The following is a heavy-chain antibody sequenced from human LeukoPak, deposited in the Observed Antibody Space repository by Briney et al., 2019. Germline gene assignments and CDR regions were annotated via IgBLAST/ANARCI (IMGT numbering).Heavy chain of an antibody. CDR3: ARVGGTNYYYYGMDV. Sequence: SETLSLTCTVSGGSISSYYWSWIRQPPGRGLEWIGYIYYSGSTNYNPSLKSRVTISVDTSKNQFSLKLSSVTAADTAVYYCARVGGTNYYYYGMDVWGQGTTVTVSS. V-gene: IGHV4-59*01. CDR2: IYYSGST. CDR1: GGSISSYY. D-gene: IGHD4-23*01. J-gene: IGHJ6*02.